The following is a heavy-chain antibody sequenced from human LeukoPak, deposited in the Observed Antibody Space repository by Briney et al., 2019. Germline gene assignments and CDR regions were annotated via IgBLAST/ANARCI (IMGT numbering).Heavy chain of an antibody. J-gene: IGHJ4*02. CDR1: GFTVGSNY. CDR2: IYTNGNT. D-gene: IGHD3-22*01. Sequence: PGGSLRLSCAASGFTVGSNYMSWVRQTPGKGLEWVSVIYTNGNTYYADSVKGRFTISRDNSKNTLYLQMNSLRAEDTAVYYCASSRDSSAYYLCDYWGQGTLVTVSS. V-gene: IGHV3-53*01. CDR3: ASSRDSSAYYLCDY.